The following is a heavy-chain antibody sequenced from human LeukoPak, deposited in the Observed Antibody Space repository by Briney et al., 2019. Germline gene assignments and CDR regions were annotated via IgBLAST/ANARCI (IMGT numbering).Heavy chain of an antibody. V-gene: IGHV4-34*01. Sequence: SETLSLACAVYGGSFSGYYWSWIRQPPGKGLEWIGEINHSGSTNYNPSLKSRVTISVDTSKNQFSLKLSSVTAADTAVYYCARNTRITMIVDGWFDPWGQGTLVTVSS. CDR3: ARNTRITMIVDGWFDP. CDR1: GGSFSGYY. CDR2: INHSGST. D-gene: IGHD3-22*01. J-gene: IGHJ5*02.